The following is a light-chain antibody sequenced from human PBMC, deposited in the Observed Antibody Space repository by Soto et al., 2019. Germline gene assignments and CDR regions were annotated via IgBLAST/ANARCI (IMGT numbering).Light chain of an antibody. CDR3: AAWDDSLSVWV. Sequence: QSVLTQPPSASGTPWQRVTISCSGSSSNIGSNYVYWYQQLPGTAPKLLIYRNNQRPSGVPDRFSGSKSGTSASLATSGLRSEDEADYYCAAWDDSLSVWVFGGGTKLTVL. J-gene: IGLJ3*02. CDR2: RNN. V-gene: IGLV1-47*01. CDR1: SSNIGSNY.